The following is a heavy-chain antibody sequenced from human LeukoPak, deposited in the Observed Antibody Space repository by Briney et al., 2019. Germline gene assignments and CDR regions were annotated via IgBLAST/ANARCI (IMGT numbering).Heavy chain of an antibody. D-gene: IGHD4-17*01. CDR2: INEDESEK. J-gene: IGHJ4*02. CDR1: GFTSSSYW. CDR3: ARDRGYGDYRKGLDY. Sequence: GGSLGLSCAASGFTSSSYWMSWVRQAPGKGLEWVANINEDESEKYHVDSVKGRFTISRDDAKNSLYLQMNSLRADDTAVYYCARDRGYGDYRKGLDYWGQGTLVIVSS. V-gene: IGHV3-7*01.